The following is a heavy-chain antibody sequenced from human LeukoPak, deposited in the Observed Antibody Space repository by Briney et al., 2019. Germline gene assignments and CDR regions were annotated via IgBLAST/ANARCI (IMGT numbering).Heavy chain of an antibody. CDR1: GFTFSSYS. V-gene: IGHV3-48*01. CDR3: ARTGGNSVAGDC. J-gene: IGHJ4*02. D-gene: IGHD4-23*01. Sequence: GGSLRLSCTASGFTFSSYSMNWVRQAPGKGLEWMSYISRGSSTTSYADSVTGRFTISRDNAKNSLSRQMNSLRADDTAVYYCARTGGNSVAGDCWGRGRMVRVSS. CDR2: ISRGSSTT.